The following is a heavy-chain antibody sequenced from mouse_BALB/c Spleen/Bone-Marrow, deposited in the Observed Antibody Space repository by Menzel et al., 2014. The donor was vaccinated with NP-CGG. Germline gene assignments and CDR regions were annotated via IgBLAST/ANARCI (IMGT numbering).Heavy chain of an antibody. CDR2: IFPGSDNT. CDR1: GYSFTSYY. V-gene: IGHV1-66*01. CDR3: ARDWDEYYFDY. J-gene: IGHJ2*01. Sequence: QVQLQQPGPELVKPGASVKMSCKASGYSFTSYYIHWVKQRPGQGLEWIGWIFPGSDNTKYSEKFKGKATLTADTSSSTAYMHLSSLTSEDSAVYFCARDWDEYYFDYWGQGTTLTVSS. D-gene: IGHD4-1*01.